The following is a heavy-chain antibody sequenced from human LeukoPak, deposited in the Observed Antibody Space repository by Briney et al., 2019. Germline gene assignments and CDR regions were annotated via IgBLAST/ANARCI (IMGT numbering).Heavy chain of an antibody. CDR1: GFTFSDYS. D-gene: IGHD4/OR15-4a*01. V-gene: IGHV3-48*02. J-gene: IGHJ4*02. CDR3: ARGSHRGAWLIDY. Sequence: PGGSLRLSCVTSGFTFSDYSMNWVRQAPGTGPQWISFLDASGDNIDYADSVRSRFTISRDNAKNSLYLHMNSLGDDDTAVYYCARGSHRGAWLIDYWGQGTLVTVSS. CDR2: LDASGDNI.